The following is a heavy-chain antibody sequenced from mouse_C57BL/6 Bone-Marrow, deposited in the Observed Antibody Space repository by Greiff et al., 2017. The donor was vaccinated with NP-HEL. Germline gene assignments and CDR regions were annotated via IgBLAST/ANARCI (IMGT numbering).Heavy chain of an antibody. CDR3: ARSGITTVVDY. CDR1: GYTFTSYW. V-gene: IGHV1-55*01. D-gene: IGHD1-1*01. J-gene: IGHJ2*01. CDR2: IYPGSGST. Sequence: QVQLQQPGAELVKPGASVKMSCKASGYTFTSYWITWVKQRPGQGLEWIGDIYPGSGSTNYTEKFKSKATLTVDTSSSTAYMQLSSLTSEDSAVYYCARSGITTVVDYWGQGTTLTVSS.